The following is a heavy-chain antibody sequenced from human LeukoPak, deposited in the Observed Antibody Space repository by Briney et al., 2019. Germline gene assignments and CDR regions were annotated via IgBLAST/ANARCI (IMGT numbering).Heavy chain of an antibody. Sequence: GGSLRLSCAASGFTFSDYWMSWVRQAPGKGLEWVANIKQDGSEKYYVDSVKGRFTISRDNAKNSLYLQMNSLRAEDTAVYYCARDPSLYSSGCCYFDYWGQGTLVTVSS. CDR3: ARDPSLYSSGCCYFDY. CDR1: GFTFSDYW. J-gene: IGHJ4*02. D-gene: IGHD6-19*01. V-gene: IGHV3-7*03. CDR2: IKQDGSEK.